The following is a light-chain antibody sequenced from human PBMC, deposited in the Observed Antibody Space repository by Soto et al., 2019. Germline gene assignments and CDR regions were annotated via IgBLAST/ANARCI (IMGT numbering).Light chain of an antibody. V-gene: IGLV2-23*01. CDR2: EGS. Sequence: QSVLTQPASVSGSPGQSITISCTGTSSDVGSYNLVSWYQQHPGKAPKLMIYEGSKRPSGVSNRFSGSKSGNTASLTISGLQAEDEADYYCCSYAGSSTYVFGTGTKAT. J-gene: IGLJ1*01. CDR3: CSYAGSSTYV. CDR1: SSDVGSYNL.